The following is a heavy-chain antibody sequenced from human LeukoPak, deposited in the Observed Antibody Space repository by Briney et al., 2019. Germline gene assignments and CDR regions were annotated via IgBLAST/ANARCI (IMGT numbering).Heavy chain of an antibody. CDR1: GGSISSTNYY. D-gene: IGHD6-13*01. CDR3: ARVSYSGSSWYSNYYYYYYMDV. V-gene: IGHV4-39*02. Sequence: SETLSLTCTVSGGSISSTNYYWGWIRQPPGKGLEWIGSIYYSGSTYYNPSLKSRVTISVDTSKNHFSLKLSSVTAADTAVYYCARVSYSGSSWYSNYYYYYYMDVWGKGTTVTVSS. CDR2: IYYSGST. J-gene: IGHJ6*03.